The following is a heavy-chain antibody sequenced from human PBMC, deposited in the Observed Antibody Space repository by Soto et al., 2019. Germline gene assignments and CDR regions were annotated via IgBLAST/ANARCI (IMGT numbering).Heavy chain of an antibody. D-gene: IGHD6-19*01. Sequence: SVKVSCKASGFTFTISAMQWVLQARGKRIEWIGWIVVGSGNTHYAQKLQERVTITRDLSTSTAYMELSSLRSEDTALEYCGRSLRKEGLAFWGQGTTVTVSS. V-gene: IGHV1-58*02. CDR1: GFTFTISA. CDR3: GRSLRKEGLAF. CDR2: IVVGSGNT. J-gene: IGHJ6*01.